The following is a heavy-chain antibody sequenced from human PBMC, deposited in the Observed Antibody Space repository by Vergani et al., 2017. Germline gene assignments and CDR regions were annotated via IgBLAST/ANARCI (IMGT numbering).Heavy chain of an antibody. Sequence: EVQLVESGGGLVQPGGSLRLSCAASGFTFSSYWMSWVRQAPGKGLEWVANIKQDGSEKNYVDSVKGRFTISRDNAKNSLYLQMNSLRAEDTAVYYCTTANYGDYEDCWGQGTLVTFSS. CDR3: TTANYGDYEDC. J-gene: IGHJ4*02. V-gene: IGHV3-7*01. D-gene: IGHD4-17*01. CDR1: GFTFSSYW. CDR2: IKQDGSEK.